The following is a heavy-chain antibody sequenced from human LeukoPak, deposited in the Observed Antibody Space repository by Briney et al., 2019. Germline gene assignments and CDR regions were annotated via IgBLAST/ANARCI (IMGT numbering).Heavy chain of an antibody. Sequence: GGSLRLSCAASGFTFSSYSMNWVRQAPGRGLEWVSSISSSSSYIYYADSVKGRFTISRDNAKNSLYLQMNGLRAEDTAVYYCARDLRDSNAFDIWGQGTMVTVSS. J-gene: IGHJ3*02. V-gene: IGHV3-21*01. CDR3: ARDLRDSNAFDI. CDR2: ISSSSSYI. D-gene: IGHD3-22*01. CDR1: GFTFSSYS.